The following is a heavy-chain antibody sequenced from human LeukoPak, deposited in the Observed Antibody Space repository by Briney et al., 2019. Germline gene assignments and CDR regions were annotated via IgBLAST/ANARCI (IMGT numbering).Heavy chain of an antibody. CDR3: ACVVRGAFDI. D-gene: IGHD2-21*01. Sequence: ASVKVCCKASGYTFTNYYMHWVRQAPGQGLEWMGIISPSGGSTSYAQKFQGRVTMTRDTSTSTVYMELSSLRSEDTAVYYCACVVRGAFDIWGQGTLVTVSS. V-gene: IGHV1-46*03. J-gene: IGHJ3*02. CDR2: ISPSGGST. CDR1: GYTFTNYY.